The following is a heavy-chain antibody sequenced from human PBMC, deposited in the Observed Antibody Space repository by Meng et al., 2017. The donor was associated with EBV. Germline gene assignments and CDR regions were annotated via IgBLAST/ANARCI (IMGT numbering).Heavy chain of an antibody. Sequence: QVQRVAVGAEGKPPGSSVKVSCKTSGGILRSFAISWVRQAPGQGLEWMGGIIPLFHTTNYAQKFQGRLHIIADESSATTYMELSSLRSEDTAIYYCASAEHYGDYVFEYWGQGTLVTVSS. V-gene: IGHV1-69*01. CDR3: ASAEHYGDYVFEY. CDR1: GGILRSFA. D-gene: IGHD4-17*01. J-gene: IGHJ4*02. CDR2: IIPLFHTT.